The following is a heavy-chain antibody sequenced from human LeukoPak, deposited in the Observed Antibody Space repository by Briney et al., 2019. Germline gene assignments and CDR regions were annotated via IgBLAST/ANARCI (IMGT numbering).Heavy chain of an antibody. CDR1: GFTFSSYS. V-gene: IGHV3-48*01. Sequence: GGSLRLSCVASGFTFSSYSMNWVRQPPGKGLEWVSYISSTSSTIYYADSVKGRFTISRDNAKNSLYLQMNSLRSEDTAVYYCARGVVPVRRPFFDPWGQGTLVTVSS. CDR3: ARGVVPVRRPFFDP. D-gene: IGHD2-2*01. J-gene: IGHJ5*02. CDR2: ISSTSSTI.